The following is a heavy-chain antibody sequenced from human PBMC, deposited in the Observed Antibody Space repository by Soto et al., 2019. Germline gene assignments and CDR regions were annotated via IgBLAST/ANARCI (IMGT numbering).Heavy chain of an antibody. Sequence: QVQLVQSGAEVKKPGSSVKVSCKASGGTFSSYAISWVRQAPGQGLEWMGGIIPIFGTANYAQKFQGRVTITADESTRTAYMELRSLRSEDTAVYYCARNGGAHDSGDYGLDYWGQGTLVTVSS. CDR1: GGTFSSYA. V-gene: IGHV1-69*12. CDR3: ARNGGAHDSGDYGLDY. CDR2: IIPIFGTA. D-gene: IGHD4-17*01. J-gene: IGHJ4*02.